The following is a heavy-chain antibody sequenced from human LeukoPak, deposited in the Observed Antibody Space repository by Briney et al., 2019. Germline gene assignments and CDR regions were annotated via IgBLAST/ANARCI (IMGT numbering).Heavy chain of an antibody. CDR3: VRDRVGPDY. CDR1: GFTFSTAW. Sequence: PGGSLRLSCAASGFTFSTAWMHWVRQAPGTGLVWVPRITDDATTMYADSVRGRFAISRDNAKNILYLQMNSLRVEDTAVYYCVRDRVGPDYWGQGTLVTVSS. D-gene: IGHD1-26*01. J-gene: IGHJ4*02. CDR2: ITDDATT. V-gene: IGHV3-74*03.